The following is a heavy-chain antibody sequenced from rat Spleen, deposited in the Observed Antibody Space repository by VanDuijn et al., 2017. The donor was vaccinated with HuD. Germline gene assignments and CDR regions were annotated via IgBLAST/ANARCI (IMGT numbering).Heavy chain of an antibody. CDR2: ISYDGGST. Sequence: EVQLVESGGGLVQPGRSLKLSCAASGFTFSDYYMAWVRQAPTKGLEWVASISYDGGSTYYRDSVRGRFTIFRDVAKSTLYLQMDSLRSEDTATYYCATAGSRVSRFAYWGQGTLVTVSS. D-gene: IGHD1-4*01. J-gene: IGHJ3*01. CDR1: GFTFSDYY. V-gene: IGHV5-20*01. CDR3: ATAGSRVSRFAY.